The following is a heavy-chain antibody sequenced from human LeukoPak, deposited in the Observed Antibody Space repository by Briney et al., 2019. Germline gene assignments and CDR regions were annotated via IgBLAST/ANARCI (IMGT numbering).Heavy chain of an antibody. J-gene: IGHJ5*02. CDR2: VSSDGYST. V-gene: IGHV3-74*01. CDR1: GFIFSDYW. Sequence: GGSLRLSCAASGFIFSDYWVHWVRQAPGKGLDWVSRVSSDGYSTDYADSVKGRFTISRDNAENTLYLQMNSLRAEDTAVYYCARGVGSSWPGWFDPWGQGTLVTVSS. D-gene: IGHD6-13*01. CDR3: ARGVGSSWPGWFDP.